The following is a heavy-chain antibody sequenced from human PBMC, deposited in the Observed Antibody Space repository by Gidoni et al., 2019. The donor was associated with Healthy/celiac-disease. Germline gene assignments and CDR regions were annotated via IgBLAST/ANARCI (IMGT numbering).Heavy chain of an antibody. Sequence: EVQLVQSGAEVNKPGESLKISWKGSGYSFTSYWIGWVRQMPGKGLEWMVIIYPGDSDTRYSPSCQGQVTISADKSISTAYLQWSSLKASDTAMYYCARSDYRGNYGMDVWGQGTTVTVSS. CDR2: IYPGDSDT. CDR1: GYSFTSYW. CDR3: ARSDYRGNYGMDV. D-gene: IGHD4-4*01. V-gene: IGHV5-51*03. J-gene: IGHJ6*02.